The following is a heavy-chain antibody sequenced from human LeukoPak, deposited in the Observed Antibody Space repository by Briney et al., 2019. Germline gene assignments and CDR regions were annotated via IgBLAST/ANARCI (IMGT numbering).Heavy chain of an antibody. Sequence: PGGSLRLSCAASGFTFSSYSMNWVRQAPGKGLEWVSRINSDGSSTSYADSVKGRFTISRDNAKNTLYLQMNSLRAEDTAVYYCARDQDFTVVTQNFDYWGQGTLVTVSS. CDR2: INSDGSST. CDR3: ARDQDFTVVTQNFDY. V-gene: IGHV3-74*01. D-gene: IGHD4-23*01. CDR1: GFTFSSYS. J-gene: IGHJ4*02.